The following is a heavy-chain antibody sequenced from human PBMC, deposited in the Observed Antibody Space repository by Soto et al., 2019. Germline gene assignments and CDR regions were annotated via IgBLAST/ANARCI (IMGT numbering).Heavy chain of an antibody. CDR1: GFTFGSYS. D-gene: IGHD6-19*01. Sequence: PGGSLRLSCAASGFTFGSYSMNWVRQAPGKGLEWVSSISSSSSYIYYADSVKGRFTISRDNAKNSLYLQMNSLRAEDTAVYYCARGRSSGWYEMDYWGQGTLVTVSS. V-gene: IGHV3-21*01. J-gene: IGHJ4*02. CDR2: ISSSSSYI. CDR3: ARGRSSGWYEMDY.